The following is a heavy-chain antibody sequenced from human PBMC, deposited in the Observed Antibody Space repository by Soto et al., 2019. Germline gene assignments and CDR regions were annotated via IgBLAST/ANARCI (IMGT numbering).Heavy chain of an antibody. CDR1: GDSASSNSAA. V-gene: IGHV6-1*01. CDR2: TYFRSKWQY. J-gene: IGHJ5*02. D-gene: IGHD3-3*01. Sequence: SQTRSLTCAISGDSASSNSAAWNWLRRSPSRCLEWLGRTYFRSKWQYGYAVSVRSLITITADTSKNQFSMKLNSVTPEDTDVYYCARSEYCITTWRQATLVPVSS. CDR3: ARSEYCITT.